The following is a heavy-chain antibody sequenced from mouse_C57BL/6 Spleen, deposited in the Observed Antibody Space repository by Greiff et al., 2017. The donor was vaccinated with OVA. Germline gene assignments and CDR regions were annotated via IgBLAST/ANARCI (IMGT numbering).Heavy chain of an antibody. V-gene: IGHV1-50*01. CDR1: GYTFTSYW. CDR3: ARDGYYPDY. J-gene: IGHJ2*01. Sequence: QVQLQQPGAELVKPGASVKLSCKASGYTFTSYWMQWVKQRPGQGLEWIGEIDPSDSYTNYNQKFKGKATLTVDTSSSTAYMQLSSLTSEDSAVYYCARDGYYPDYWGQGTTLTVSS. CDR2: IDPSDSYT. D-gene: IGHD2-3*01.